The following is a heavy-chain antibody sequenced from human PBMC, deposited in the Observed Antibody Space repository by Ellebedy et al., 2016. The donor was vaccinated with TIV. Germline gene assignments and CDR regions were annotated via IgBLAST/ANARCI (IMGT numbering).Heavy chain of an antibody. CDR2: ITSTSSTI. CDR1: GFSFSTYS. Sequence: PGGSLRLSCVASGFSFSTYSMNWVRQAPGKGLEWVSYITSTSSTIHYADSVKGRFTIARDNAKNSLYLQMNSLRAEDTAVYYCVRDPHALDFWGQGTMATVSS. J-gene: IGHJ3*01. CDR3: VRDPHALDF. V-gene: IGHV3-48*01.